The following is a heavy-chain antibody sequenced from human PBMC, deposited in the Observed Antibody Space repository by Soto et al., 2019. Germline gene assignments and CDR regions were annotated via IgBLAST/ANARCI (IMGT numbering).Heavy chain of an antibody. CDR2: INAGNGNT. Sequence: QVQLVQSGAEVKKPGASVKVSCKASGYTFTSYAMHWVRQAPGQRLEWMGWINAGNGNTKYSQKFQGRVTITRDTSASTAYMELSSLRSEDTAVYYCARDHGGSYPIDYYYGMDVWGQGTTVTVSS. D-gene: IGHD1-26*01. CDR3: ARDHGGSYPIDYYYGMDV. J-gene: IGHJ6*02. V-gene: IGHV1-3*01. CDR1: GYTFTSYA.